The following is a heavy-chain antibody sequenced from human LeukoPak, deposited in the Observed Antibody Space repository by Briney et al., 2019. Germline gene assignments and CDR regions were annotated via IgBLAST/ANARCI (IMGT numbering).Heavy chain of an antibody. CDR2: ISGSGGST. D-gene: IGHD5-24*01. J-gene: IGHJ4*02. CDR3: AKGPERWLHKGFDY. Sequence: GGSLRLSCAASGFTFSSYSMNWVRQAPGKGLEWVSAISGSGGSTYYADSVKGRFTISRDNSKNTLYLQMNSLRAEDTAVYYCAKGPERWLHKGFDYWGQGTLVTVSS. V-gene: IGHV3-23*01. CDR1: GFTFSSYS.